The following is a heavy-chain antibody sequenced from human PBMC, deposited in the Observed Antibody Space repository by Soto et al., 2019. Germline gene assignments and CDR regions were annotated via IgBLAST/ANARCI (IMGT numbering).Heavy chain of an antibody. CDR1: GYTFTSYD. Sequence: ASVKVSCKASGYTFTSYDINRVRQATGQGLEWMGWMNPNSGNTGYAQKFQGRVTMTRNTSISTAYMELSSLRSEDTAVYYCARGQGAIFGRGYYYYYYMDVWGKGTTVTVSS. CDR3: ARGQGAIFGRGYYYYYYMDV. V-gene: IGHV1-8*01. CDR2: MNPNSGNT. J-gene: IGHJ6*03. D-gene: IGHD3-3*01.